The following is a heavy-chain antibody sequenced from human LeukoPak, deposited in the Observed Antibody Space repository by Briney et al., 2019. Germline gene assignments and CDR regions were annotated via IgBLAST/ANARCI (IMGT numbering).Heavy chain of an antibody. CDR3: ARDSSASTDDY. V-gene: IGHV3-21*01. D-gene: IGHD6-6*01. CDR1: GFTFSSYS. Sequence: GGSLRLSCAPSGFTFSSYSMNWVRQAPGKGLEWVSSISSSISYIYYADSVKGRFTISRDNAKNSLYLQMNSLRAEDTAVYYCARDSSASTDDYWGQGTLVTVSS. J-gene: IGHJ4*02. CDR2: ISSSISYI.